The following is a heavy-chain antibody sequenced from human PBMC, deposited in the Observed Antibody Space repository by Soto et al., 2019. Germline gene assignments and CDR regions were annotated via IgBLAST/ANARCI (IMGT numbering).Heavy chain of an antibody. V-gene: IGHV3-33*01. CDR2: IWYDGSNK. CDR1: GFTFSSYG. CDR3: ARTAGALYSYAHDGMDV. J-gene: IGHJ6*02. D-gene: IGHD5-18*01. Sequence: QVQLVESGGGVVQPGRSLRLSCAASGFTFSSYGMHWVRQAPGKGLEWVAVIWYDGSNKYYADSVKGRFTISRDNSKNTLYLQMNSLRAEDTAVYYCARTAGALYSYAHDGMDVWGQGTTVTVSS.